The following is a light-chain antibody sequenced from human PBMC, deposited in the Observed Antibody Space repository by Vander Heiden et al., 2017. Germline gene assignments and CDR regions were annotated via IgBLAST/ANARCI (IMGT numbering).Light chain of an antibody. CDR2: DAS. V-gene: IGKV3-11*01. CDR1: QSVSSY. CDR3: QQRSNWPPMYT. J-gene: IGKJ2*01. Sequence: EIVLKHPPATLSLSPGERATLSCRASQSVSSYLAWYQQKPGQAPRLLIYDASNRATGIPARFSGSGSGTDFTLTISSLEPEDFAVYYCQQRSNWPPMYTFGQGTKLEIK.